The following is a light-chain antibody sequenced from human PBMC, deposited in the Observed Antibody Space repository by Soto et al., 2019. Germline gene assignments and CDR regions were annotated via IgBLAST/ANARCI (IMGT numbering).Light chain of an antibody. CDR2: GNS. CDR1: SSNIGAGYD. CDR3: QSYASSLSGVV. J-gene: IGLJ2*01. V-gene: IGLV1-40*01. Sequence: QSVLTQPPSVSGAPGQRVTISCTGSSSNIGAGYDVHWYQQLPGTAPKLLIYGNSNRPSGVPDRFSGSKSGTSASLAITGLQAEDEADYDCQSYASSLSGVVFGGGTQLTVL.